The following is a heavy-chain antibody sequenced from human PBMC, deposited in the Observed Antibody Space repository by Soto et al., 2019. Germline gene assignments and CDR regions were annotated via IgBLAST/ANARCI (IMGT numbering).Heavy chain of an antibody. CDR3: ARSRNSAVANSFDF. Sequence: EGSLRVSCAASGCTFRNYAIHWVRQAPGKGLEWVAVISRDGSHKYYLDSVKGRFTISRDNSKDTVNLLMNSLRDDDSAMYYCARSRNSAVANSFDFWGQGTLVSVS. V-gene: IGHV3-30*04. J-gene: IGHJ4*02. CDR1: GCTFRNYA. CDR2: ISRDGSHK. D-gene: IGHD1-26*01.